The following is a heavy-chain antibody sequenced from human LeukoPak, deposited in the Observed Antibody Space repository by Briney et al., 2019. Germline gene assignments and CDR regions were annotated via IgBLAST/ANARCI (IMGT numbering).Heavy chain of an antibody. Sequence: GASVKVSCKASGYTFTDYYMHWVQQASGKGLEWMGRVDPEDGETIYAEKFQGRVTITADTSTDTAYMELSSLRSEDTAVYYCATEAGYYFDYWGQGTLVTVSS. CDR1: GYTFTDYY. D-gene: IGHD6-19*01. CDR3: ATEAGYYFDY. V-gene: IGHV1-69-2*01. J-gene: IGHJ4*02. CDR2: VDPEDGET.